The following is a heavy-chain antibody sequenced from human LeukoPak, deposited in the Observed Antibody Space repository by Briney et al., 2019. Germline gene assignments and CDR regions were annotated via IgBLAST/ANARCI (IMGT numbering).Heavy chain of an antibody. V-gene: IGHV3-66*01. Sequence: GGSLRLSCAASGFTFSDYYMSWVRQAPGKGLEWVSVIYSGGSTYYADSVKGRFTISRDNSKNTLYLQMNSLRAEDTAVYYCARTGVRGVITFDIWGQGTMVTVSS. CDR1: GFTFSDYY. CDR3: ARTGVRGVITFDI. D-gene: IGHD3-10*01. J-gene: IGHJ3*02. CDR2: IYSGGST.